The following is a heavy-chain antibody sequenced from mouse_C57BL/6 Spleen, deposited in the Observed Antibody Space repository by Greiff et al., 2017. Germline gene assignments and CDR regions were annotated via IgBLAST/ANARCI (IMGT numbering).Heavy chain of an antibody. CDR1: GFSLTSYG. D-gene: IGHD1-1*01. Sequence: QVQLQQSGPGLVQPSQSLSITCTVSGFSLTSYGVHWVRQSPGKGLEWLGVIWRGGSTDYNAAFMSRLSITKDNSKSQVFFKMNSLQADDTAIYCCAKNLKYYGSSSYYAMDYWGQGTSVTVSS. J-gene: IGHJ4*01. V-gene: IGHV2-5*01. CDR3: AKNLKYYGSSSYYAMDY. CDR2: IWRGGST.